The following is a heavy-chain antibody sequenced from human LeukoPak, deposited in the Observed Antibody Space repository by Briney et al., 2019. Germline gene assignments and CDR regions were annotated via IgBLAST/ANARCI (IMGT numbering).Heavy chain of an antibody. V-gene: IGHV1-46*01. J-gene: IGHJ4*02. D-gene: IGHD2-15*01. CDR3: ARVGSGTPGDY. CDR1: GYTFTSYY. CDR2: INPSGGST. Sequence: GASVKVSCKASGYTFTSYYMHWVRQAPGQGLEWMGIINPSGGSTSYAQKSQGRVTMTRDTSTSTVYMELGSLRSEDTAVYYCARVGSGTPGDYWGQGTLVTVSS.